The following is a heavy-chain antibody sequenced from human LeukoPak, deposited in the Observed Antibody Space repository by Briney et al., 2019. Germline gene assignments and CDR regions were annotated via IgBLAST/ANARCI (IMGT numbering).Heavy chain of an antibody. V-gene: IGHV3-30*04. J-gene: IGHJ5*02. CDR3: ASGKYRYGDNWFDP. D-gene: IGHD5-18*01. CDR1: GFTFSSYA. CDR2: ISYDGSNK. Sequence: GRSLRLSCAASGFTFSSYAMHWVRQAPGKGLEWVAVISYDGSNKYYADSVKGRFTISRDNSKNTLYLQMNSLRAEDTAVYFCASGKYRYGDNWFDPWGQGTLVTVSP.